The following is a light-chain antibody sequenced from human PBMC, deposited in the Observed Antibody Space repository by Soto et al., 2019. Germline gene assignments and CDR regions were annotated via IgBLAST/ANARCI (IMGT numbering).Light chain of an antibody. CDR2: GVT. CDR3: YSYVGSFS. CDR1: SSDVGSHNF. V-gene: IGLV2-23*02. J-gene: IGLJ2*01. Sequence: QSALTQPASVSGSPGQSITISCTGTSSDVGSHNFVSWYQQHPGKAPELIIYGVTNRPLGVSHRFSGSKSGNTASLTISGLQAEDEADYYCYSYVGSFSFGGGTQLTVL.